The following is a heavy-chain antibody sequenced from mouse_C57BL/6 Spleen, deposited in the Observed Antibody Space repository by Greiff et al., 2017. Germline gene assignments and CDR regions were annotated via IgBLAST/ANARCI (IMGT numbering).Heavy chain of an antibody. Sequence: DVQLVESGGGLVKPGGSLKLSCAASGFTFSDYGMHWVRQAPEKGLEWVAYISSGSSTIYYADTLKGRFTISRDTAKNTLFLQRTSLRSEDTAMYYCAKGGGGFAYWGQGTLVTVSA. CDR2: ISSGSSTI. CDR3: AKGGGGFAY. J-gene: IGHJ3*01. V-gene: IGHV5-17*01. CDR1: GFTFSDYG.